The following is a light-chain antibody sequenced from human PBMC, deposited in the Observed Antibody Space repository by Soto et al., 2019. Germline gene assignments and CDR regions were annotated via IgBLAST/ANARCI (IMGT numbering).Light chain of an antibody. CDR2: SNK. CDR3: AAWDDSLNGPV. Sequence: QSVLTQPPSASGTTGQRVAISCSGSSSNIGSNTVNWYQQLPGTAPKLLIYSNKQRPSGVPDRFSGSKSGTSASLAISGLQSGDEADYYCAAWDDSLNGPVFGGGPKLTVL. J-gene: IGLJ3*02. V-gene: IGLV1-44*01. CDR1: SSNIGSNT.